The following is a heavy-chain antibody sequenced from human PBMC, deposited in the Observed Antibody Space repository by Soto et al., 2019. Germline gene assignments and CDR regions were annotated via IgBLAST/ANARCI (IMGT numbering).Heavy chain of an antibody. Sequence: QITLKESGPPLVKPTQTLTLTCTFSGFSLSTSGVGVGWIRQPPGKALEWLALIYWDDNKRYSPSLKSRLTITKNTSKNHVVLTMTNIDPVDTATYYCAHTSTTAASVDYWGQGTLVTVSS. CDR3: AHTSTTAASVDY. CDR1: GFSLSTSGVG. V-gene: IGHV2-5*02. J-gene: IGHJ4*02. CDR2: IYWDDNK. D-gene: IGHD2-2*01.